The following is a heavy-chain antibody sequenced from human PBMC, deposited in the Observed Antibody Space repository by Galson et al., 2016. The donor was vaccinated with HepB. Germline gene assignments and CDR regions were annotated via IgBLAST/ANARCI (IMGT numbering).Heavy chain of an antibody. D-gene: IGHD3-10*01. CDR2: IRGDGIAS. V-gene: IGHV3-7*01. CDR1: GFTFNAHW. Sequence: SLRLSCAASGFTFNAHWMNWVRQAPGQGLECVANIRGDGIASYYAESVRGRFTISRDNAKNSLYLQMNGLRVDETAVYYCSREMTGSYFDWGQGTLVTVSS. J-gene: IGHJ4*02. CDR3: SREMTGSYFD.